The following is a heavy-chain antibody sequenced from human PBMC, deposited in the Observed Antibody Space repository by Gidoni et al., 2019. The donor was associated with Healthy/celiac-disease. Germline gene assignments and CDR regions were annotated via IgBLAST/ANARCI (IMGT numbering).Heavy chain of an antibody. D-gene: IGHD2-2*02. CDR1: GGSISSSSYY. Sequence: QLQLQESGPGLVQPSETLSLTCTVSGGSISSSSYYWGWIRQPPGKGLEWIGSIYYSGSTYYNPSLKSRVTISVDTSKNQFSLKLSSVTAADTAVYYCASGLIVVVPAAINYWGQGTLVTVSS. CDR2: IYYSGST. J-gene: IGHJ4*02. V-gene: IGHV4-39*01. CDR3: ASGLIVVVPAAINY.